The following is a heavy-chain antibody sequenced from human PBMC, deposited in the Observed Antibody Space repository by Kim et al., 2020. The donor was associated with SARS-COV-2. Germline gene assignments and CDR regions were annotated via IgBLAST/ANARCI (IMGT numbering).Heavy chain of an antibody. CDR2: ISGSGGTS. D-gene: IGHD1-26*01. J-gene: IGHJ5*02. Sequence: GGSLRLSCAASGFTFTNYAMSWVRQAPGKGLEWVSAISGSGGTSYYADSVKGRFTISRDNSKNMLYLQMNGLRAEDTAVYYCVKDPMGASFGYWVDPWG. V-gene: IGHV3-23*01. CDR1: GFTFTNYA. CDR3: VKDPMGASFGYWVDP.